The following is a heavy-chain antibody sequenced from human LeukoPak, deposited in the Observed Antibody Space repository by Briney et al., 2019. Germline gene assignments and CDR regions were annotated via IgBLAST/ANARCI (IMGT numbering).Heavy chain of an antibody. J-gene: IGHJ4*02. D-gene: IGHD1-14*01. CDR1: GGSISSSSYY. CDR3: ARGTPFDY. V-gene: IGHV4-39*07. CDR2: IYYSGST. Sequence: SETLSLTCTVSGGSISSSSYYWGWIRQPPGKGLEWIGSIYYSGSTYYNPSLKSRVTISVDTSKNQFSLKLSSVTAADTAVYYCARGTPFDYWGQGTLVTVSS.